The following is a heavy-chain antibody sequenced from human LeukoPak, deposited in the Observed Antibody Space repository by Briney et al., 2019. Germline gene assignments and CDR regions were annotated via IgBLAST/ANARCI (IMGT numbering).Heavy chain of an antibody. CDR3: ATAAYDSGSYIVNHDY. Sequence: GGSLRLSCAASGFTLSNNYMSWVRQAPGKGLAWVSVIYRDDTTYYADSVKGRFTISRDNSKNTLYLQMSSLRAEDTAVYYCATAAYDSGSYIVNHDYWGQGTLVTVSS. CDR1: GFTLSNNY. V-gene: IGHV3-53*01. J-gene: IGHJ4*02. CDR2: IYRDDTT. D-gene: IGHD3-22*01.